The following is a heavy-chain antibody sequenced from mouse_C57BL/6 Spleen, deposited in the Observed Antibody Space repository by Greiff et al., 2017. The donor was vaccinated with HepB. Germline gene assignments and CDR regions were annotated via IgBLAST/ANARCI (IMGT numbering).Heavy chain of an antibody. V-gene: IGHV14-4*01. CDR1: GFNIKDDY. CDR3: TTGGVPSTVVARGYYAMDY. J-gene: IGHJ4*01. D-gene: IGHD1-1*01. Sequence: VQLQQSGAELVRPGASVKLSCTASGFNIKDDYMHWVKQRPEQGLEWIGWIDPENGDTEYASKFQGKATITADTSSNTAYLQLSSLTSEDTAVYYCTTGGVPSTVVARGYYAMDYWGQGTSVTVSS. CDR2: IDPENGDT.